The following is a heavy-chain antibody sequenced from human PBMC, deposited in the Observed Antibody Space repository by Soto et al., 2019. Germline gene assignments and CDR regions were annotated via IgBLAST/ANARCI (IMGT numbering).Heavy chain of an antibody. D-gene: IGHD2-2*01. CDR1: GFTFSSYA. J-gene: IGHJ3*02. CDR3: AKESRRYCSSTSCFDAFDI. V-gene: IGHV3-23*01. Sequence: EVQLLESGGGLVQPGGSLRLSCAASGFTFSSYAMSWVRHAPGKGLEWVSAISGSGGSTYYADSVKGWFTISRDHSKNTLYLQMNSLRAEDTAVYYCAKESRRYCSSTSCFDAFDIWGQGTMVTVSS. CDR2: ISGSGGST.